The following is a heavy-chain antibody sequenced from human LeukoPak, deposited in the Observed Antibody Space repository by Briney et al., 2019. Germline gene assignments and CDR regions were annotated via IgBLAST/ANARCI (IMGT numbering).Heavy chain of an antibody. CDR2: IRYDGSNK. D-gene: IGHD3-10*01. Sequence: GGSLRLSCAASGFTFSSYGMHWVRQAPGKGLEWVAFIRYDGSNKYYADSVKGRCTISRDNSKNTLYLQMNSLRAEDTAVYYCAKAWFGDYYFDYWGQGTLVTVSS. CDR1: GFTFSSYG. J-gene: IGHJ4*02. V-gene: IGHV3-30*02. CDR3: AKAWFGDYYFDY.